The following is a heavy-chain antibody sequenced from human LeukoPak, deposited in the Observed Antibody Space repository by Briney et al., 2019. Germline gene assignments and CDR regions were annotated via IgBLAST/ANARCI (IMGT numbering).Heavy chain of an antibody. CDR1: GGSFSGYY. J-gene: IGHJ5*02. CDR3: ARHPGYTTRPHWFDP. V-gene: IGHV4-34*01. D-gene: IGHD6-13*01. CDR2: INHSGST. Sequence: SETLSLTCAVYGGSFSGYYWSWIRQPPGKGLEWIGEINHSGSTNYNPSLKSRVTIPVDTSKNQFSLKLSSVTAADTAVYCCARHPGYTTRPHWFDPWGQGTLVTVSS.